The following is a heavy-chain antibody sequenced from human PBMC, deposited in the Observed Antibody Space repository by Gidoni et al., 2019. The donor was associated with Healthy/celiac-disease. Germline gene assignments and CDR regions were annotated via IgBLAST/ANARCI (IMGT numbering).Heavy chain of an antibody. D-gene: IGHD5-18*01. Sequence: QVQLQESGPGLVKPSQTLSLTCTVSGGSISSGGYYWSWIRQHPGKGLEWIGYIYYSGSTNYNPSLKSRVTISVDTSKNQFSLKLSSVTAADTAVYYCAREAVDTAMVLDYWGQGTLVTVSS. CDR3: AREAVDTAMVLDY. CDR2: IYYSGST. CDR1: GGSISSGGYY. V-gene: IGHV4-31*03. J-gene: IGHJ4*02.